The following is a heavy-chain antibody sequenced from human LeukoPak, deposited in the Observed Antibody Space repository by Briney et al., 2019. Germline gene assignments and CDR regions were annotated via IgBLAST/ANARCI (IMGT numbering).Heavy chain of an antibody. CDR3: ARPGQLGEYTPYHFDY. D-gene: IGHD3-16*01. V-gene: IGHV5-51*01. Sequence: GESLKISCKGSEYSFTSYWIGWVRQMPGKGLEWMGIIYPGDSDTRYSPSFQGQVTISADKSISTAYLQWSSLKASDTAMYYCARPGQLGEYTPYHFDYWGQGILVTVSS. CDR2: IYPGDSDT. CDR1: EYSFTSYW. J-gene: IGHJ4*02.